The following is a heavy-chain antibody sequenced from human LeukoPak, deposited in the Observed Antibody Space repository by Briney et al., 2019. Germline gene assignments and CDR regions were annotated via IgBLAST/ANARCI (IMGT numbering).Heavy chain of an antibody. J-gene: IGHJ4*02. CDR3: ARGREYYDSSGYQDY. V-gene: IGHV1-2*06. D-gene: IGHD3-22*01. Sequence: ASVKVSCKASGYTFTGYYMHWVRQAPGQGLEWMGRINPNSGGTNYAQKFQGRVTMTRDTSISTAYMELSRPRSDDTAVYYCARGREYYDSSGYQDYWGQGTLVTVSS. CDR2: INPNSGGT. CDR1: GYTFTGYY.